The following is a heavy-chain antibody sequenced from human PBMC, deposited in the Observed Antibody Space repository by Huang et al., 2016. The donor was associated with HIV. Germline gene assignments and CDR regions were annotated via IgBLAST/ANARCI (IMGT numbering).Heavy chain of an antibody. CDR2: IYPGDSDT. J-gene: IGHJ3*02. D-gene: IGHD2-2*01. CDR1: GYTFNGYW. Sequence: EVQLVQSGAVVKKPGESLKISCKGSGYTFNGYWIGWVRQMPGKGLEWMGIIYPGDSDTTYSPSFQGQVTISADKSISTAYLQWRGLKASDTAMYYCARQGVGDFVVEPTGLGAFDIWGQGTMVTVSS. V-gene: IGHV5-51*01. CDR3: ARQGVGDFVVEPTGLGAFDI.